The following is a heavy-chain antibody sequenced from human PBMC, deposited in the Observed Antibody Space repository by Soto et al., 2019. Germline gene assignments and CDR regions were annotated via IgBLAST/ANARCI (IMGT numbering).Heavy chain of an antibody. J-gene: IGHJ4*02. CDR3: ARSIVVVHALDY. D-gene: IGHD2-21*01. CDR2: INAGNGNT. CDR1: GYTFTSYA. Sequence: QVQLVQSGAEEKKPGASVKVSCKASGYTFTSYAMHWVRQAPGQRLEWMGWINAGNGNTKYSQKFQGRVTITRDTAASTACMELSSLRSEATAVYYWARSIVVVHALDYWGQGTLVTVSS. V-gene: IGHV1-3*05.